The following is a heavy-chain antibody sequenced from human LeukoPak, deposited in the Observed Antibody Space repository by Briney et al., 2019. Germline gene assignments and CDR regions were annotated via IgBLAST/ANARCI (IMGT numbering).Heavy chain of an antibody. CDR3: AKGGLYGGTGGHKDY. J-gene: IGHJ4*02. V-gene: IGHV3-9*01. CDR1: GFTFDYYA. D-gene: IGHD4-23*01. CDR2: ITWNSGTL. Sequence: GGSLRLSCAASGFTFDYYAMHWVRQAPGKGLEWVSIITWNSGTLGYADSVKGRFTISRDNAKNSLYLQMNSLRPEDTALYFCAKGGLYGGTGGHKDYWGQGTLVTVSS.